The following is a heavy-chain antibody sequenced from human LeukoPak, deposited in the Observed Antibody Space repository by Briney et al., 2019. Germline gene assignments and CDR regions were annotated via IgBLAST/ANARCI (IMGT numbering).Heavy chain of an antibody. CDR2: INWNGAGA. Sequence: GGSLRLSCAASGFTFSSYEMNWVRQAPGKGLEWVSGINWNGAGAGYADSVKGRFTISRDNAKNSLYLQMNSLRAEDTALYHCVRFSGPEYYYYYMEVWGKGTTVTISS. V-gene: IGHV3-20*01. J-gene: IGHJ6*03. CDR3: VRFSGPEYYYYYMEV. CDR1: GFTFSSYE. D-gene: IGHD2/OR15-2a*01.